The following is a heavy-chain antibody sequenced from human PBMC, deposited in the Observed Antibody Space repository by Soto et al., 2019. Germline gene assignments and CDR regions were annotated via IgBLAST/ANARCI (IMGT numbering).Heavy chain of an antibody. CDR1: GGSVSSYIPA. CDR3: ARAGRPHCTGGSCYSV. J-gene: IGHJ4*02. V-gene: IGHV6-1*01. Sequence: SQTLWLTGAISGGSVSSYIPAWNCTRQSPSRGLEWLGRTYYRSKWYNDYAVSVKSRITINPDTSKNQFSLQLNSVTPEDTAVYYCARAGRPHCTGGSCYSVWGQGTMVTVSS. CDR2: TYYRSKWYN. D-gene: IGHD2-15*01.